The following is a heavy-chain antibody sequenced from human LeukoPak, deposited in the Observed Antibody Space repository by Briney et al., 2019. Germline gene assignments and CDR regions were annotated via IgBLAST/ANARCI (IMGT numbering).Heavy chain of an antibody. CDR3: ARSYYYDYRQIDY. CDR1: GGSISSYY. V-gene: IGHV4-39*01. D-gene: IGHD3-22*01. J-gene: IGHJ4*02. CDR2: IYYSGST. Sequence: SETLSLTCTVSGGSISSYYWGWIRQPPGKGLEWLGSIYYSGSTYYNPSLKSRVTISVDTSKNQFSLNLYSVTAADTAVFYCARSYYYDYRQIDYWGQGTLVTVSS.